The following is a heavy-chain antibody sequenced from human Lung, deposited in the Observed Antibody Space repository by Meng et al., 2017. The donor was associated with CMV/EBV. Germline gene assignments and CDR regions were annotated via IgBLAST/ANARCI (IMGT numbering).Heavy chain of an antibody. J-gene: IGHJ3*02. CDR1: GYTFTLYY. D-gene: IGHD3/OR15-3a*01. Sequence: ASVXVSXKADGYTFTLYYIHWVRQAPGQGLEWMGWINPNTGGTNSAQIFQGRVTMTGDTSTSTAYLELSRLTSDDTALYYCARERGLGFRGLNDALDIWGQGTMVTVSS. CDR3: ARERGLGFRGLNDALDI. CDR2: INPNTGGT. V-gene: IGHV1-2*02.